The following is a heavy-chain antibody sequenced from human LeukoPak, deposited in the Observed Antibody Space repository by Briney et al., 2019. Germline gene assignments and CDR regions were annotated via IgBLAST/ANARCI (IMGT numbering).Heavy chain of an antibody. J-gene: IGHJ4*02. V-gene: IGHV4-34*01. CDR1: GGSFSGYY. CDR3: AGTGYGDYPFDY. D-gene: IGHD4-17*01. CDR2: INHSGST. Sequence: PSETLSLTCAVYGGSFSGYYWSWIRQPPGKGLERIGEINHSGSTNYNPSLKSRVTISVDTSKNQFSLKLSSVTAADTAVYYCAGTGYGDYPFDYWGQGTLVTVSS.